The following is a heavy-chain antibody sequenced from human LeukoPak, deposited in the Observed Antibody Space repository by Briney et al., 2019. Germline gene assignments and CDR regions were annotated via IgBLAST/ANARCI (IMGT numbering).Heavy chain of an antibody. CDR3: ARTGYNYGTPLND. CDR2: ISGSGDYT. CDR1: GFTFSNYP. Sequence: GGSLRLSCAASGFTFSNYPMNWVRQAPGKGLAWVSTISGSGDYTYYADSVKGRFTISRDNSKNTLYLQMNSLRAEDTAVYYCARTGYNYGTPLNDWGQGTLVTVSS. V-gene: IGHV3-23*01. J-gene: IGHJ4*02. D-gene: IGHD5-18*01.